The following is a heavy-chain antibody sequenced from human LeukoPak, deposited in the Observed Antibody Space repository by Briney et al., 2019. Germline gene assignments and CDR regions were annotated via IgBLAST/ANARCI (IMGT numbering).Heavy chain of an antibody. CDR2: ISGSGSYI. J-gene: IGHJ4*02. Sequence: GGSLRPSCAASGITFSAYTMNWVRQAPGKGLEWVSSISGSGSYIFYADSVKGRFTISRGNAKNSLYLQMNSLRAEDTAVYYCASDRSLIASLYYFDNWGQGTLVTVSS. V-gene: IGHV3-21*01. CDR1: GITFSAYT. CDR3: ASDRSLIASLYYFDN. D-gene: IGHD3-22*01.